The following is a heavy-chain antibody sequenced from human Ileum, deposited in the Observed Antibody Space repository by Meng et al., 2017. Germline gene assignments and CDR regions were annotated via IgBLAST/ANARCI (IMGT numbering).Heavy chain of an antibody. V-gene: IGHV1-69*14. J-gene: IGHJ5*02. Sequence: QVQLVRSGAEVEYHGPSVTVSCKASGVAFSSSAIGWLRQAPGRGLEWKGGIIPILNASTYAQNFKGRVTLSADMATTTVYMELSSLTSDDTAVYFCARDCSGGGCFDPWGQGTLVTVSS. D-gene: IGHD2-15*01. CDR1: GVAFSSSA. CDR3: ARDCSGGGCFDP. CDR2: IIPILNAS.